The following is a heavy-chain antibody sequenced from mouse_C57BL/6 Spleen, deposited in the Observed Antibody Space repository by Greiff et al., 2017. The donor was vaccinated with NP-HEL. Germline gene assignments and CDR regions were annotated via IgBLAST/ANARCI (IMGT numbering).Heavy chain of an antibody. CDR1: GFTFSSYA. CDR3: AKSHFDY. Sequence: EVKLVESGGGLVKPGGSLKLSCAASGFTFSSYAMSWVRQTPEKRLEWVATISDGGSYTYYPDNVKGRFTISRDNAKNNLYLQMSHLKSEDTAMYYCAKSHFDYWGQGTTLTVSS. CDR2: ISDGGSYT. V-gene: IGHV5-4*03. J-gene: IGHJ2*01.